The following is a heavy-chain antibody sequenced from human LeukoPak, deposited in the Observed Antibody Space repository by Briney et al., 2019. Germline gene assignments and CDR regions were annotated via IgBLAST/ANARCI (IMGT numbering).Heavy chain of an antibody. CDR1: GGSISSYY. CDR3: ARLHNYYDMRWFDP. D-gene: IGHD3-22*01. V-gene: IGHV4-4*07. CDR2: IYTSGST. J-gene: IGHJ5*02. Sequence: SETLSLTCTVSGGSISSYYWSWIRQPAGKGLEWIGRIYTSGSTNYNPSLKSRVTMSVDTSKNQFSLKLSSVTAADTAVYYCARLHNYYDMRWFDPWGQGTLVTVSS.